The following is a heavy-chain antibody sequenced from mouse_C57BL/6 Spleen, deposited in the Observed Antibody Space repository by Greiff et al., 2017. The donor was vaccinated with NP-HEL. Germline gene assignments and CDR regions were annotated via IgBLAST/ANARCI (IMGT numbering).Heavy chain of an antibody. CDR1: GFTFSSYA. Sequence: EVKLVESGGGLVKPGGSLKLSCAASGFTFSSYAMSWVRQTPEKRLEWVATISDGGSYTYYPDNVKGRFTISRDNAKNNLYLQMSHLKSEDTAMYYCARDRGGGYYRFAYWGQGTLVTVSA. D-gene: IGHD2-3*01. J-gene: IGHJ3*01. CDR2: ISDGGSYT. CDR3: ARDRGGGYYRFAY. V-gene: IGHV5-4*01.